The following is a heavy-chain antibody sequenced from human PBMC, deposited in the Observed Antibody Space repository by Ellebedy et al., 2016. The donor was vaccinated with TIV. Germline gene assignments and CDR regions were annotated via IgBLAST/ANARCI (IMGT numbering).Heavy chain of an antibody. J-gene: IGHJ6*02. CDR1: GFSFNNYG. D-gene: IGHD1-1*01. CDR3: ARDWNGAYSFGMDV. Sequence: GESLKISCVVSGFSFNNYGMNWVRQAPGKGLEWLSYISRDSSSIYCAGSVKGRLTISRDNAKNSLYLQMNSLRDEDTGVYYCARDWNGAYSFGMDVWGQGTTVTVSS. CDR2: ISRDSSSI. V-gene: IGHV3-48*02.